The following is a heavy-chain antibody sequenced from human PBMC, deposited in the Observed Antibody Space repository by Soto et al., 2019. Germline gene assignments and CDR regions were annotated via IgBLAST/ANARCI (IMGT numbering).Heavy chain of an antibody. CDR2: IIPMFDTP. CDR3: TRSIGSGGVIGGFDY. V-gene: IGHV1-69*01. D-gene: IGHD3-16*02. J-gene: IGHJ4*02. Sequence: QVQLVQSETEVKKPGSAVKVSCKASGGTFNTYAMNWVRQAPGQGLEWMGGIIPMFDTPGYAQKFQGRVTITVDESTTTAYMELSSLRSEDTAVYYCTRSIGSGGVIGGFDYWGQGTLVTVSS. CDR1: GGTFNTYA.